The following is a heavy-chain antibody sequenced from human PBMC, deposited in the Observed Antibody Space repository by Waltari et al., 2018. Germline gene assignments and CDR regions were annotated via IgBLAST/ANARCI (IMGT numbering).Heavy chain of an antibody. J-gene: IGHJ6*02. D-gene: IGHD3-10*01. CDR2: INRDGSN. CDR3: ARVGDYHGSGRFGLDV. CDR1: DGSFRGYF. V-gene: IGHV4-34*01. Sequence: QVQLQQWGAGLLKPSETLSLTCAVYDGSFRGYFWSWLRQSPGKGLEWIGQINRDGSNIYNPSLKSRVAMSVDTLKSQISLRLTSVTAADAAVYYCARVGDYHGSGRFGLDVWGQGTRVTVSS.